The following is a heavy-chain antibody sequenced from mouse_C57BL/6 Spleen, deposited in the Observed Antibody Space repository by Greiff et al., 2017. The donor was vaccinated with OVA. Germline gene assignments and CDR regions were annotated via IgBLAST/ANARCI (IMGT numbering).Heavy chain of an antibody. D-gene: IGHD2-4*01. V-gene: IGHV3-6*01. CDR3: ARVISYYFDY. CDR1: GYSITSGYY. CDR2: ISYDGSN. J-gene: IGHJ2*01. Sequence: EVQLVESGPGLVKPSQSLSLTCSVTGYSITSGYYWNWIRQFPGNKLEWMGYISYDGSNNYNPSLKNRISITRDPSKNQFFLKLNSVTTEDTATYYCARVISYYFDYWGQGTTLTVSS.